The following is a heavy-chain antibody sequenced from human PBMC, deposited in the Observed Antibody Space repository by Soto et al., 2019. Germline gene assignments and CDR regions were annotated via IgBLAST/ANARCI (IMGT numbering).Heavy chain of an antibody. V-gene: IGHV3-23*01. J-gene: IGHJ4*02. Sequence: GGSLRLSCAASGFTFNSYAMNWVRQAPGKGLEWVSGIASGGDITYYADSVKGRFTISRDNSKNTLYLQMNSLRAEDTAIYYCAKSTSTVIYYFDYWGQGTLVTVSS. CDR2: IASGGDIT. D-gene: IGHD3-16*02. CDR1: GFTFNSYA. CDR3: AKSTSTVIYYFDY.